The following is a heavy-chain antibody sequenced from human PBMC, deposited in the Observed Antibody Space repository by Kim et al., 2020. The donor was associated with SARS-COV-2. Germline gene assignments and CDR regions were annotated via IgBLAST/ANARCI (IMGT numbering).Heavy chain of an antibody. D-gene: IGHD3-22*01. Sequence: GGSLRLSCAASGFNFRSFCMTWVRQAPGKGLEWVATIKQYGSEDYYVDSVKGRFTISRDNAKNSLFLQMNSLRAEDTAIYYCARLYYLDSSIYRQFDYWGQGTLVIVSS. CDR1: GFNFRSFC. CDR3: ARLYYLDSSIYRQFDY. CDR2: IKQYGSED. J-gene: IGHJ4*02. V-gene: IGHV3-7*03.